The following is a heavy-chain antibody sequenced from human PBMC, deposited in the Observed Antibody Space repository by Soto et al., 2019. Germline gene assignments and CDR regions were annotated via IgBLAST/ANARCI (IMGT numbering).Heavy chain of an antibody. CDR1: GGSMTSTSYY. CDR2: IYYSGTT. J-gene: IGHJ4*02. CDR3: ARHRGSYYNHFDY. Sequence: PSETLSLTCTVSGGSMTSTSYYWGWIRQPPGKGLEWIGSIYYSGTTYDHPSLKSRLTISVDTSKNQFSLKLSSVTAADTAVYYCARHRGSYYNHFDYWGQGTLVTVSS. V-gene: IGHV4-39*01. D-gene: IGHD1-26*01.